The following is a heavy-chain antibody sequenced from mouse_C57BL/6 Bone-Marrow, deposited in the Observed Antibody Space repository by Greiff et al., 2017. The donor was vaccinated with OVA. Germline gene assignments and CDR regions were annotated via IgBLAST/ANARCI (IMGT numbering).Heavy chain of an antibody. CDR3: TTWAYGNYFDY. D-gene: IGHD2-10*02. CDR1: GFNIKDDY. CDR2: IDPENGDT. V-gene: IGHV14-4*01. Sequence: EVQLQESGAELVRPGASVKLSCTASGFNIKDDYMHWVKQRPEQGLEWIGWIDPENGDTEYASKFQGKATITADTSSNTAYLQLSSLTSEDTAVYYCTTWAYGNYFDYWGQGTTLTVSS. J-gene: IGHJ2*01.